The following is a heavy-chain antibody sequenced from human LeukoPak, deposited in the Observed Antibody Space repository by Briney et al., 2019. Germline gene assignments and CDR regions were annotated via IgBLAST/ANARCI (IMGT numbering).Heavy chain of an antibody. J-gene: IGHJ4*02. CDR1: GYDLTRCV. CDR2: TNAYNGNT. CDR3: ARSGYCSGGSCYFFDY. V-gene: IGHV1-18*01. D-gene: IGHD2-15*01. Sequence: ASVKVSCKASGYDLTRCVITWVRQAPGQGLEWMGWTNAYNGNTIYAQKLQGRVTMTTDTSTSTAYMELRSLRSEDTAVYYCARSGYCSGGSCYFFDYWGQGTLVTVSS.